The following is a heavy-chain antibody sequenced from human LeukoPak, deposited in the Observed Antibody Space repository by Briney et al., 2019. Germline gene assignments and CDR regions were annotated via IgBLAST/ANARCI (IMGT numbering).Heavy chain of an antibody. V-gene: IGHV3-23*01. J-gene: IGHJ5*02. D-gene: IGHD5-24*01. Sequence: GGSLRLSCTASGFTFSSYAMGWVRQAPGKGLEWVSAISGSGGRTYYADSVKGRFTISRDNSKNTPYLQMNSLRAEDTAVYYCARASKPWLQLTWGQGTLVTVSS. CDR1: GFTFSSYA. CDR3: ARASKPWLQLT. CDR2: ISGSGGRT.